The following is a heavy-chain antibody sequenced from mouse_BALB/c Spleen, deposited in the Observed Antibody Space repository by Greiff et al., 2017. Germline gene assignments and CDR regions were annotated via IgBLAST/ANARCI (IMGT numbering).Heavy chain of an antibody. CDR3: ARNDGYDGGAWFAY. J-gene: IGHJ3*01. Sequence: VKLMESGPGLVQPSQSLSITCTVSGFSLTSYGVHWVRQSPGKGLEWLGVIWSGGSTDYNAAFISRLSISKDNSKSQVFFKMNSLQANDTAIYYCARNDGYDGGAWFAYWGQGTLVTVSA. CDR2: IWSGGST. D-gene: IGHD2-2*01. CDR1: GFSLTSYG. V-gene: IGHV2-2*02.